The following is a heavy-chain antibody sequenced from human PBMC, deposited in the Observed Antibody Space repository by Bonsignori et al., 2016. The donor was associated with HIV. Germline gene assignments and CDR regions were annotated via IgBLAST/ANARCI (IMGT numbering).Heavy chain of an antibody. CDR1: GFTFSNFW. J-gene: IGHJ4*02. CDR3: AIDNWGPQS. D-gene: IGHD7-27*01. V-gene: IGHV3-74*01. Sequence: GESLKISCAASGFTFSNFWMLWVRQSPGKGLESVSMINSGGNIIRYADSVKGRFTVSRDNAKNTLYMQMNSLRAEDTAVYYCAIDNWGPQSWGQGTLVTVSS. CDR2: INSGGNII.